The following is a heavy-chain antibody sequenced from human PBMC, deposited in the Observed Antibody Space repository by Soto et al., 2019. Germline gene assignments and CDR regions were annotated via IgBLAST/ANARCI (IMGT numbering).Heavy chain of an antibody. V-gene: IGHV3-33*01. D-gene: IGHD4-17*01. CDR3: ARDLSGDYGALDT. CDR1: GFTFSSYV. Sequence: HPGGSLRLSCAPSGFTFSSYVMHWARQAPGKGLEWVAVIWYDGSNKVYADSVKGRFTISRDNSKNTLYLQMNSLRAEDTAVYYCARDLSGDYGALDTWGQGTMVTVSS. J-gene: IGHJ3*02. CDR2: IWYDGSNK.